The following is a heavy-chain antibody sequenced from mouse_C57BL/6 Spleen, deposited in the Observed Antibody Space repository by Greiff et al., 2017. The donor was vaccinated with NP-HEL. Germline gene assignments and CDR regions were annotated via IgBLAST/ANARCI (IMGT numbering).Heavy chain of an antibody. D-gene: IGHD1-1*01. Sequence: VQLQQSGAELVRPGSSVKLSCKASGYTFTSYWMHWVKQRPIQGLEWIGNIDPSDSETHYNQKFKDKATLTVDKSSSTAYMQLSSLTSEDSAVYYCATTVVATGYFDYWGQGTTLTVSS. CDR3: ATTVVATGYFDY. CDR1: GYTFTSYW. V-gene: IGHV1-52*01. J-gene: IGHJ2*01. CDR2: IDPSDSET.